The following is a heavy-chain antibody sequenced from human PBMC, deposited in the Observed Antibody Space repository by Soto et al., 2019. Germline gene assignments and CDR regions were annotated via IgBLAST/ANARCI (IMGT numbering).Heavy chain of an antibody. CDR3: ARDTGVGSYRPGIHGMDI. D-gene: IGHD3-10*01. J-gene: IGHJ6*01. V-gene: IGHV1-18*01. Sequence: QAQVLQSGAEVKKPGASVKVSCEASGYSFPGYCISWVRQAPGQGLEWMGWISVHNGDTLYPQNLQYRVTLTTDTSTNTAYLELRSLRSNDTAVYCCARDTGVGSYRPGIHGMDIWSQGTTVTVTS. CDR2: ISVHNGDT. CDR1: GYSFPGYC.